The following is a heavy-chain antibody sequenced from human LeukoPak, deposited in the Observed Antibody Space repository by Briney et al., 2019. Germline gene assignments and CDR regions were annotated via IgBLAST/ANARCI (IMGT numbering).Heavy chain of an antibody. CDR1: GFTFSSYG. D-gene: IGHD3-22*01. J-gene: IGHJ4*02. Sequence: GGSLRLSCAASGFTFSSYGMHWVRQAPGKGLEWVAFIRYDGSNKYYADSVKGRFTISRDNSKNTLYLQMNSLRAEDTAVYYCAKDIIRYYYDSSGDYWGQGTLVTVSS. CDR2: IRYDGSNK. V-gene: IGHV3-30*02. CDR3: AKDIIRYYYDSSGDY.